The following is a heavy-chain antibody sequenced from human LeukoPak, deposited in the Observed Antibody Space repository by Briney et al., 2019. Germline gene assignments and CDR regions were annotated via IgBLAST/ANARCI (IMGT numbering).Heavy chain of an antibody. V-gene: IGHV4-59*07. J-gene: IGHJ4*02. CDR3: ARQSISGSSLSYFDY. CDR1: GGSISSYY. CDR2: IYDSGST. Sequence: SDTLSLTCTVSGGSISSYYWSWIREPTGKGLEWIGNIYDSGSTNYNPSLKSRVTISVDTSKNQCSLKLSSVTAADTAVYYCARQSISGSSLSYFDYWGQGTLVNVSS. D-gene: IGHD3-22*01.